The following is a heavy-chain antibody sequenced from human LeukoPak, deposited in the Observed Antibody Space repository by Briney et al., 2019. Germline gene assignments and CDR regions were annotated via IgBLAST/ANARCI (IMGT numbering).Heavy chain of an antibody. CDR1: GFTFSSYS. J-gene: IGHJ5*02. CDR3: AKGSSGYFADL. V-gene: IGHV3-23*01. Sequence: GGSLRLSCAASGFTFSSYSMNWVRQAPGKGLEWVSAISNDGGGTQYADFVKGRFTISRDNSKNTLFLQMSSLRAEDTALYFCAKGSSGYFADLWGQGTLVTVSS. CDR2: ISNDGGGT. D-gene: IGHD3-22*01.